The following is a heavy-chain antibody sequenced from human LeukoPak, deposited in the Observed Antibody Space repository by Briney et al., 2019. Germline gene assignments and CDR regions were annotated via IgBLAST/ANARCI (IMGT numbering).Heavy chain of an antibody. J-gene: IGHJ4*02. Sequence: GDSLRLSCAASGFTFTKYWMTWVRQAPGKGLEWVGNIKQDGSDKNYMDSVKGRFTISRDNTKNSVYLQMNSLRAEDTAVYYCAREHSSSWDQFDYWGQGTLVTVSS. D-gene: IGHD6-13*01. CDR1: GFTFTKYW. CDR3: AREHSSSWDQFDY. V-gene: IGHV3-7*03. CDR2: IKQDGSDK.